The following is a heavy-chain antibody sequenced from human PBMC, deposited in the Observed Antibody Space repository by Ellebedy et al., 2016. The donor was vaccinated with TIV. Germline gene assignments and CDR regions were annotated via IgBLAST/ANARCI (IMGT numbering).Heavy chain of an antibody. D-gene: IGHD1-26*01. CDR2: IDTKTGNP. CDR3: ARLRPWELLDY. V-gene: IGHV7-4-1*02. CDR1: GYTFTSYD. J-gene: IGHJ4*02. Sequence: AASVKVSCKTSGYTFTSYDMIWVRQAPGQGLEWTGWIDTKTGNPTYAQGFTGRFVFSLDTSVSTAYLQISNLKAEDTEVFYCARLRPWELLDYWGQGTRVTVSS.